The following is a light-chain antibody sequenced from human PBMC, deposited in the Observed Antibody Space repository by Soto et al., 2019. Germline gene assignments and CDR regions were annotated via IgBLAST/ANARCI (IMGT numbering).Light chain of an antibody. Sequence: DIQMTQSPSSLSASVGDRVTITCRASQSISNYLNWYQHKPGKAPKLLIYAASSLQSGVPSRFSGSGSGTDFTLTISSLQPEDFATYYCQQSYRTPYTVGQGTKLEIK. CDR2: AAS. V-gene: IGKV1-39*01. J-gene: IGKJ2*01. CDR3: QQSYRTPYT. CDR1: QSISNY.